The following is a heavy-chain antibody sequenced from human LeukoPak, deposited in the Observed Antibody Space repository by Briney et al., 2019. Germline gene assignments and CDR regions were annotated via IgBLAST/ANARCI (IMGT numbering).Heavy chain of an antibody. J-gene: IGHJ4*02. CDR3: ASLGGERYCSGGSCHDY. V-gene: IGHV3-33*01. CDR1: GFTFSSYG. CDR2: IWYDGSNK. Sequence: GGSLRLSCAASGFTFSSYGMHWVRQAPGKGLEWVAVIWYDGSNKYYADSVKGRFTISRDNSKDTLYLQMNGLRAEDTAVYYCASLGGERYCSGGSCHDYWGQGTLVTVSS. D-gene: IGHD2-15*01.